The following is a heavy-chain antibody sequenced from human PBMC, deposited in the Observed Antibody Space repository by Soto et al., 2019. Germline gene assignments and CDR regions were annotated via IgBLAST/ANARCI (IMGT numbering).Heavy chain of an antibody. D-gene: IGHD3-16*01. Sequence: QVQLQQWGAGLLKPSETLSLTCAVYGGSFSGYYWSWIRQPPGKGLEWIGEMNHSGGIKYNPSLKXXVXIXXDTSKNQFSLKLSSVTAADTAVYYCARDDYDAFDYWGQGTLVTVTS. CDR1: GGSFSGYY. V-gene: IGHV4-34*01. CDR2: MNHSGGI. J-gene: IGHJ4*02. CDR3: ARDDYDAFDY.